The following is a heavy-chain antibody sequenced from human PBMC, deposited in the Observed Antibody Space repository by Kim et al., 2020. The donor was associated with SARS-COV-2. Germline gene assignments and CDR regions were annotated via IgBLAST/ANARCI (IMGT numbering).Heavy chain of an antibody. CDR2: INHSGST. Sequence: SETLSLTCAVYGGSFSGYYWSWIRQPPGKGLEWIGEINHSGSTNYNPSLKSRGTISVDTSKNQFSLKLSSVTAADTAVYYCARAGGYIVVVPAAIDRDDAFDIWGQGTMVTVSS. D-gene: IGHD2-2*01. V-gene: IGHV4-34*01. J-gene: IGHJ3*02. CDR3: ARAGGYIVVVPAAIDRDDAFDI. CDR1: GGSFSGYY.